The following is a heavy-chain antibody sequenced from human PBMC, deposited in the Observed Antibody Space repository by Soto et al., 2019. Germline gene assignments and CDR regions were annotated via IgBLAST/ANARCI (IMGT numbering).Heavy chain of an antibody. CDR2: IYYSGST. Sequence: QVQLQESGPGLVKPSETLSLTCTVSGASVSSGSYFWYWIRQPPGKGLEWIGYIYYSGSTSYHPSLKSRVTISVDTSKNQCSLRLSSVTAADTAVYYCARASDPTSSWPSLDYWGQGTLVTVSS. D-gene: IGHD6-13*01. CDR1: GASVSSGSYF. V-gene: IGHV4-61*01. CDR3: ARASDPTSSWPSLDY. J-gene: IGHJ4*02.